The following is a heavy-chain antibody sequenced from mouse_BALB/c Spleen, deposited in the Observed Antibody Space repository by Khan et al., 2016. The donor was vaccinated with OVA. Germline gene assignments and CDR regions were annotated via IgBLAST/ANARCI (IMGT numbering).Heavy chain of an antibody. J-gene: IGHJ2*01. V-gene: IGHV1S136*01. Sequence: EVQLQQSGPELVKPGASVKMSCKASGYIFTNYVLHWVKQKPGQGLEWIGYINPYNALTNYNEMFKGKATLASDKSSITAYMELSSLTSEDSAVYYGARRNWQSYYVDYWGQGTTLTLSS. CDR2: INPYNALT. D-gene: IGHD4-1*01. CDR3: ARRNWQSYYVDY. CDR1: GYIFTNYV.